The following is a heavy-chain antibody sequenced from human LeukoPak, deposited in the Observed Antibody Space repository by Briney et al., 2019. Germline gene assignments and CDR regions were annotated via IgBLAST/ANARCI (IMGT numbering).Heavy chain of an antibody. CDR1: GFTFNDFA. Sequence: AGSLRLSCAASGFTFNDFAMTWVRQAPGKGLEWVSTIADAGTYYADSVKGRFIISRDNSKNILYLQLNSLRSDDTAMYYCARNLGPFDVRGHGTMVTVSS. D-gene: IGHD3-16*01. CDR3: ARNLGPFDV. CDR2: IADAGT. V-gene: IGHV3-23*01. J-gene: IGHJ3*01.